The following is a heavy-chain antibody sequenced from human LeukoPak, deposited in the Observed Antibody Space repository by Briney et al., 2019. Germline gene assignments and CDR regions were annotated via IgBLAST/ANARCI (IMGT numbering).Heavy chain of an antibody. J-gene: IGHJ6*02. CDR3: AGGTLTYYYDSSGPYGMDV. Sequence: SGGSLRLSCAASGFTFSSYGMHWVRQAPGKGLEWVAVIWYDGSNKYYADSVKGRFTISRDNSKNTLYLQMNSLRAEDTAVYYCAGGTLTYYYDSSGPYGMDVWGQGTTVTVSS. CDR1: GFTFSSYG. CDR2: IWYDGSNK. D-gene: IGHD3-22*01. V-gene: IGHV3-33*01.